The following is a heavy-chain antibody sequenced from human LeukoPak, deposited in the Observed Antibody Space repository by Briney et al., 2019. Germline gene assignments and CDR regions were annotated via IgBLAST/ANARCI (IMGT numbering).Heavy chain of an antibody. CDR3: ARDRTEADSSGDHAFDI. V-gene: IGHV1-69*13. Sequence: SVKVSCXASGGTFSSYAISWVRQAPGQGLEWMGGIIPIFGTANYAQKFQGRVTITADESTSTAYMELSSLRSEDTAVYYCARDRTEADSSGDHAFDIWGQGTMVTVSS. CDR2: IIPIFGTA. J-gene: IGHJ3*02. D-gene: IGHD3-22*01. CDR1: GGTFSSYA.